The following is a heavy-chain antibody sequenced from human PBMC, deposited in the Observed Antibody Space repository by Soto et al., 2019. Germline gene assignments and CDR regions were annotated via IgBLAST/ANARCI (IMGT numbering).Heavy chain of an antibody. D-gene: IGHD3-3*01. CDR3: AAGFHDFWSGYYNDY. CDR1: GFTFTSSA. Sequence: ASVKVSCKASGFTFTSSAMQWLRQARGQRLEWIGWIVVGSGNTNYAQKFQERVTITRDMSASTAYMELSSLRSEDTAVYYCAAGFHDFWSGYYNDYWGQATLVTVAS. CDR2: IVVGSGNT. J-gene: IGHJ4*02. V-gene: IGHV1-58*02.